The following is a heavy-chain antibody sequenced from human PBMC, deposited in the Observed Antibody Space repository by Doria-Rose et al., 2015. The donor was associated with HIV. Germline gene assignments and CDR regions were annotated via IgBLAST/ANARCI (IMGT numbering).Heavy chain of an antibody. V-gene: IGHV2-26*01. CDR3: ARIKSSRWYHKYYFDF. Sequence: QITLEESGPVLVKPTEILTLTCTVSGVSLSSPGMGVSWIRQPPGKALEWLANIFSDDERSYKTSLKSRLTISRGTSKSQVVLTMTDMDPVDTATYYCARIKSSRWYHKYYFDFWGQGTLVIVSA. CDR2: IFSDDER. D-gene: IGHD6-13*01. CDR1: GVSLSSPGMG. J-gene: IGHJ4*02.